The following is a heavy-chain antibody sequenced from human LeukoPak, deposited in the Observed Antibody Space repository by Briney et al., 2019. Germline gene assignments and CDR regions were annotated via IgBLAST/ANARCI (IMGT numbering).Heavy chain of an antibody. V-gene: IGHV1-69*13. CDR1: GGTFSSYA. D-gene: IGHD6-25*01. CDR3: ARGAAIEPFDY. J-gene: IGHJ4*02. Sequence: GASVKVSCKASGGTFSSYAISWVRQAPGQGLEWMGGIIPIFGTASYAQKFQGRVTITADESTSTAYMELSSLRSEDTAVYYCARGAAIEPFDYWGQGTLVTVSS. CDR2: IIPIFGTA.